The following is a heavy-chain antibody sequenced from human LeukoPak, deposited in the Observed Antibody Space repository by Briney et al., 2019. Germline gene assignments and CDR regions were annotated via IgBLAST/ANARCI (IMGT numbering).Heavy chain of an antibody. CDR3: ATGAGKQWLVLGSGY. Sequence: GASVKVSCKASGYTFTSYGISWVRQAPGQGLEWMGWISAYNGNTNYAQKLQGRVTITEDTSTDTAYMELSSLRSEDTAVYYCATGAGKQWLVLGSGYWGQGTLVTVSS. D-gene: IGHD6-19*01. CDR2: ISAYNGNT. V-gene: IGHV1-18*01. CDR1: GYTFTSYG. J-gene: IGHJ4*02.